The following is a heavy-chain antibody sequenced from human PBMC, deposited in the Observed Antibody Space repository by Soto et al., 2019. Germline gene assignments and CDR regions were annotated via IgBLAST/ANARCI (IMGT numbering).Heavy chain of an antibody. J-gene: IGHJ4*02. V-gene: IGHV5-51*01. CDR3: ARLFDTSGWYDY. D-gene: IGHD6-19*01. CDR1: GYSFNSNW. Sequence: GESLKISCRGSGYSFNSNWIGWVRQMPGKGLERMGIIYPGDSDTRYSPSFQGQVTISADKSITTAYLQWSSLRASDSAMYYCARLFDTSGWYDYWGQGTLVTVSS. CDR2: IYPGDSDT.